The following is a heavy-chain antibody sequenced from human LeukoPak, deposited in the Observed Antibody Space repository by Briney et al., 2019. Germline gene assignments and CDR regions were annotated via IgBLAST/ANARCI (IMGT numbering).Heavy chain of an antibody. V-gene: IGHV1-2*02. CDR2: INPNSGGT. CDR1: GYTFTGYY. D-gene: IGHD3-16*01. CDR3: ARGSRGGAAGKYYFDY. J-gene: IGHJ4*02. Sequence: ASVKVSCKASGYTFTGYYMHWVRQAPRQGLEWMGWINPNSGGTNYAQKFQGRVTMTRDTSISTAYMELSRLRSDDTAVYYCARGSRGGAAGKYYFDYWGQGTLVTVSS.